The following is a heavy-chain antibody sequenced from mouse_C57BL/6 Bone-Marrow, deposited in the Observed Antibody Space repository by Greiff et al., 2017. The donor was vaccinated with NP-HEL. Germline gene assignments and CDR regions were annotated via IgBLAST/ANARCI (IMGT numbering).Heavy chain of an antibody. CDR1: GYAFSSSW. CDR2: IYPGDGDT. V-gene: IGHV1-82*01. Sequence: VQLQQSGPELVKPGASVKISCKASGYAFSSSWMNWVKQRPGKGLEWIGRIYPGDGDTNYTGKFKGKATLTADKSSSTPYMQLSSLTSEDATVYFCARLANWDWYFDVWGTGTTVTVSS. CDR3: ARLANWDWYFDV. J-gene: IGHJ1*03. D-gene: IGHD4-1*01.